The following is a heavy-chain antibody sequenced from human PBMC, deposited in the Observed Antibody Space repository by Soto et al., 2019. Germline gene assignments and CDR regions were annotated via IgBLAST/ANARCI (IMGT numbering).Heavy chain of an antibody. CDR2: ISHSGST. V-gene: IGHV4-4*02. J-gene: IGHJ6*02. Sequence: QVHLQESGPXXXRPSGTLSLTCAVSGGSISSGNWWSWVRQPPGKGLEWIGEISHSGSTNYNPSLKSRFTISVDKSKNQSSLKLTSVTAADTAVYYCASLRVYEFYYYYGMDVWGQGTTVTVSS. CDR1: GGSISSGNW. CDR3: ASLRVYEFYYYYGMDV. D-gene: IGHD2-8*01.